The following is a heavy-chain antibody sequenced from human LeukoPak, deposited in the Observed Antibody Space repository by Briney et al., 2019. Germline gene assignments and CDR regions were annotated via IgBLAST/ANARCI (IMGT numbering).Heavy chain of an antibody. CDR2: ISGSGGST. Sequence: GGSLRLSCAASGFTFSSYAMGWVRQAPGKGLEWVSAISGSGGSTYYADSVKGRFTISRDNPKNTLYLQMNSLRAEDTAVYYCAKWDGGYCSSTSCYAYYGMDVWGQGTTVTVSS. V-gene: IGHV3-23*01. CDR3: AKWDGGYCSSTSCYAYYGMDV. CDR1: GFTFSSYA. J-gene: IGHJ6*02. D-gene: IGHD2-2*01.